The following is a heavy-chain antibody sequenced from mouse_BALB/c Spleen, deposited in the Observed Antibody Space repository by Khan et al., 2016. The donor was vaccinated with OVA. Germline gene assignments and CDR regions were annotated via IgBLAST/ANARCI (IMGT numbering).Heavy chain of an antibody. D-gene: IGHD2-14*01. CDR3: ARGGTTSYWYFDV. J-gene: IGHJ1*01. V-gene: IGHV1-74*01. CDR1: GYSFTSYW. CDR2: IHPSDSDT. Sequence: QVQLKESGAELVRPGASVKLSCKASGYSFTSYWMNWMKQRPGQGLEWIGIIHPSDSDTRLNQKFKDKATLTVDKSSTTAYMQFSSPTSEDSAVXYYARGGTTSYWYFDVWGAGTTVTVSS.